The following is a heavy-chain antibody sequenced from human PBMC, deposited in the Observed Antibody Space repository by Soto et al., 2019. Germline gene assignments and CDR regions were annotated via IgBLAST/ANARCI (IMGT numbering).Heavy chain of an antibody. V-gene: IGHV3-30*18. Sequence: PGGSLRLSCAASGFTFSSYGMHWVRQAPGKGLEWVAVISYDGSNKYYADSVKGRFTISRDNSKNTLYLQMNSLRAEDTAVYYCANEGQYYDFWSGYYPNYYYYGMDVWGQGTTVTVSS. J-gene: IGHJ6*02. CDR2: ISYDGSNK. D-gene: IGHD3-3*01. CDR1: GFTFSSYG. CDR3: ANEGQYYDFWSGYYPNYYYYGMDV.